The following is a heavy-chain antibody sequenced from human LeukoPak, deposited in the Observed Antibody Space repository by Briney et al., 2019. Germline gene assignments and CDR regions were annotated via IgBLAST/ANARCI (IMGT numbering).Heavy chain of an antibody. CDR1: GGSFSGYY. D-gene: IGHD6-13*01. V-gene: IGHV4-34*01. J-gene: IGHJ4*02. CDR2: INHSGST. Sequence: SETLSLTCAVYGGSFSGYYWSWIRKPPGKGLEWIGEINHSGSTNYNPSLKSRVTISVDTSKNQFSLKLSSVTAADTAVYYCARGRSYSSSWNDYWGQGTLVTVSS. CDR3: ARGRSYSSSWNDY.